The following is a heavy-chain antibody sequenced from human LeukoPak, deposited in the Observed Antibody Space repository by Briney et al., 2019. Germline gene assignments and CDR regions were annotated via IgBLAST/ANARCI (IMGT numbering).Heavy chain of an antibody. CDR3: ARGLPDLDY. J-gene: IGHJ4*02. V-gene: IGHV3-11*04. CDR1: GFRFSDYY. Sequence: GGSLRLSCAASGFRFSDYYMTWIRQAPGKGLEWISYISSPGSTIFYADSVKGRFTIFRDNAKNSLYLQMNTLRAEDTAVYYCARGLPDLDYWGQGTLVTVSS. D-gene: IGHD1-14*01. CDR2: ISSPGSTI.